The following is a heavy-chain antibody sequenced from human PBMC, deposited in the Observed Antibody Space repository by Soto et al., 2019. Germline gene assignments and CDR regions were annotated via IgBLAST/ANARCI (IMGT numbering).Heavy chain of an antibody. D-gene: IGHD3-9*01. CDR3: ARSSAYYDILTGFRMRPDFDY. J-gene: IGHJ4*02. Sequence: SKTLSLTCTVSGGSISSGVYYWSWIRQHPGKGLEWIGYIYYSGSTYYNPSLKSRVTISADTSKNQFSLKLSSVTAADTAVYYCARSSAYYDILTGFRMRPDFDYWGQGTLVTVSS. V-gene: IGHV4-31*03. CDR1: GGSISSGVYY. CDR2: IYYSGST.